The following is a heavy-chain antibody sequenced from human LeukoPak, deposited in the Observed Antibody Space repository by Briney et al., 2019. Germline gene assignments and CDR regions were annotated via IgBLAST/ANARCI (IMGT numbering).Heavy chain of an antibody. CDR3: VRVAAGDDVVFDY. J-gene: IGHJ4*02. D-gene: IGHD3-16*01. CDR2: IKQNGSEK. V-gene: IGHV3-7*03. CDR1: GFTFSSYW. Sequence: GGALRLSCAASGFTFSSYWMSWVRQAPGKGLEWVANIKQNGSEKYHVDSVKGRFTISRDNAKNTLYLQMNSLRAEDTAVYYCVRVAAGDDVVFDYWGQGTLVTVSS.